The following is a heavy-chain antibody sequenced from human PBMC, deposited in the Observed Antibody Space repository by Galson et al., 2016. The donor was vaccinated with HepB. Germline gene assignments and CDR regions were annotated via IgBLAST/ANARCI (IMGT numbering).Heavy chain of an antibody. CDR1: W. CDR3: ARASRSYYNWFNP. J-gene: IGHJ5*02. V-gene: IGHV5-51*01. Sequence: WIGWVRQVSGKGLEWMGVIYPGDSDTRYSPSFQGQVTISADKSVNTTYLELTSLKASDTAIYYCARASRSYYNWFNPWGQGTLVTVSS. CDR2: IYPGDSDT. D-gene: IGHD3-10*01.